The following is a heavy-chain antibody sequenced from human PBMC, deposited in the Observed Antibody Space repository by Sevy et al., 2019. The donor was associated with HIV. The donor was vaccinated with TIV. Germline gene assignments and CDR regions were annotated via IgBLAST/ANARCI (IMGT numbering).Heavy chain of an antibody. CDR2: ISYDGSNK. J-gene: IGHJ4*02. V-gene: IGHV3-30-3*01. Sequence: GGSLRLSCAASGFTFSSYAMHWVRQAPGKGLEWVAVISYDGSNKYYADSVKGRFTISRENSKNTLYLQMNSLRAEDTAVYYCARGYYDFWSGYYSGTPPADYWGQGTLVTVSS. CDR3: ARGYYDFWSGYYSGTPPADY. CDR1: GFTFSSYA. D-gene: IGHD3-3*01.